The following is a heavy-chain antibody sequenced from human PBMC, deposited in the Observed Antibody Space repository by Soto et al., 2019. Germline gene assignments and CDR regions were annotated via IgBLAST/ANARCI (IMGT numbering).Heavy chain of an antibody. D-gene: IGHD5-12*01. CDR1: GVTFHEYD. Sequence: EVQLIESGGGLVQPGTSLRVSCVASGVTFHEYDIHWVRQAPGKGLEWVSGISSDGDTIAYADSVQGRFTVFRDNAKNSLYLQMKSLRAEDTALYYCTKGGYDLIYYFGMDVWGQGTTFTVSS. CDR3: TKGGYDLIYYFGMDV. V-gene: IGHV3-9*01. CDR2: ISSDGDTI. J-gene: IGHJ6*02.